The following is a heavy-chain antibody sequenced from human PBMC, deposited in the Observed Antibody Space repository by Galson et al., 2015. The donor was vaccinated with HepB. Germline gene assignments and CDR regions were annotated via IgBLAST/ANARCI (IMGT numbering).Heavy chain of an antibody. CDR1: GGSISSGSYY. Sequence: TLSLTCTVSGGSISSGSYYWSWIRQPAGKGLEWIGRIYTSGSTNYNPSLKSRVTISVDTSKNQFSLKLSSVTAADTAVYYCARASSYYYDSSGYYYGYWGQGTLVTVSS. D-gene: IGHD3-22*01. J-gene: IGHJ4*02. CDR3: ARASSYYYDSSGYYYGY. V-gene: IGHV4-61*02. CDR2: IYTSGST.